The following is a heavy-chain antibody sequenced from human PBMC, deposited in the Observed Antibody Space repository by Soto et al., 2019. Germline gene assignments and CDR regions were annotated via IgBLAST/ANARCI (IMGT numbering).Heavy chain of an antibody. CDR1: GYTFTGYY. Sequence: QVQLVQSGAEVKKPGASVKVSCKASGYTFTGYYMHWVRQAPGQGLEWMGWINPNSGGTNYAQKFQGRVTMTRDTSISTAYMELSRLRSDDTAVYYGAMRRLPAYSSGWYSLDYWGQGTLVTVSS. V-gene: IGHV1-2*02. CDR3: AMRRLPAYSSGWYSLDY. D-gene: IGHD6-19*01. CDR2: INPNSGGT. J-gene: IGHJ4*02.